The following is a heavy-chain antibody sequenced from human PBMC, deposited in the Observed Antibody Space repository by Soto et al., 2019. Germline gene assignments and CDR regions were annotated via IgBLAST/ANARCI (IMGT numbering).Heavy chain of an antibody. D-gene: IGHD1-7*01. V-gene: IGHV3-33*01. J-gene: IGHJ6*02. CDR2: IWYDGSNK. CDR3: AATGTTYGVDV. CDR1: GFTFSSYG. Sequence: PGGSLRLSCAASGFTFSSYGMHWVRQAPGKGLEWVAVIWYDGSNKYYADSVKGRFTISRDNSKNTLYLQMNSLRAEDTAVYYCAATGTTYGVDVWGQGTTVTVSS.